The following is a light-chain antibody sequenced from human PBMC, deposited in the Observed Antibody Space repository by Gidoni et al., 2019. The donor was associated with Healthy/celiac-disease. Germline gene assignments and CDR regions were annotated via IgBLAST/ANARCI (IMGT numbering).Light chain of an antibody. J-gene: IGKJ4*01. V-gene: IGKV1-27*01. CDR1: QGISND. CDR3: QKYNNAPRP. Sequence: DIQMTQSPSSLSASVGDRVTITCRASQGISNDFAGFQQKPGKAPQLLIYDAATLQAGDPSRFSGSRSGTDFTLTISRRQPEDVATEYCQKYNNAPRPFXGXTKVQIK. CDR2: DAA.